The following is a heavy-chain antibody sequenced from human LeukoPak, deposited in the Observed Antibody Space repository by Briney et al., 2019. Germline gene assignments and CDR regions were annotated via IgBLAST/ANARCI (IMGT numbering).Heavy chain of an antibody. Sequence: ASVKVSCKASGYTFTGYYMHWVRQAPGQGLEWMGWINPNSGSTNYAQKFQGWVTMTRDTSISTAYMELSRLRSDDTAVYYCARGRTYYDILTGYRSYGMDVWGKGTTVTVSS. D-gene: IGHD3-9*01. CDR1: GYTFTGYY. J-gene: IGHJ6*04. CDR2: INPNSGST. CDR3: ARGRTYYDILTGYRSYGMDV. V-gene: IGHV1-2*04.